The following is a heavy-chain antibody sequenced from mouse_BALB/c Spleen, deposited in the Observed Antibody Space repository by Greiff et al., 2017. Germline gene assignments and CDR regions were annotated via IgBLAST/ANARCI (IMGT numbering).Heavy chain of an antibody. Sequence: QVQLKQSGAELVRPGASVTLSCKASGYTFTDYEMHWVKQTPVHGLEWIGAIDPETGGTAYNQKFKGKATLTADKSSSTAYMELRSLTSEDSAVYYCTREDAYWGQGTLVTVSA. CDR1: GYTFTDYE. J-gene: IGHJ3*01. V-gene: IGHV1-15*01. CDR3: TREDAY. CDR2: IDPETGGT.